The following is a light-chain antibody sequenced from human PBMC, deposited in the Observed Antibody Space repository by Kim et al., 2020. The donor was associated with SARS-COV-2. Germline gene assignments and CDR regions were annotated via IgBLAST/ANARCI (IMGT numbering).Light chain of an antibody. CDR3: SSYAGNYTLI. CDR2: GVT. J-gene: IGLJ2*01. V-gene: IGLV2-8*01. CDR1: SRDVGAYNY. Sequence: PSVTISCTGTSRDVGAYNYVSWYKHHPGKAPKLLIYGVTKRPSGVPDRFSGSKSGNTASLTVSGLQTEDEVDYYCSSYAGNYTLIFGGGTQLTVL.